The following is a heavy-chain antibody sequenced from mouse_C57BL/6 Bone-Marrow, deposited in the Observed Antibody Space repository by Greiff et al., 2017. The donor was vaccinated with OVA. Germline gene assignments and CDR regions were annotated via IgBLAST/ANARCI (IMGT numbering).Heavy chain of an antibody. CDR3: ARPLGSSYRYYFDY. J-gene: IGHJ2*01. D-gene: IGHD1-1*01. V-gene: IGHV1-4*01. CDR2: INPSSGYT. Sequence: VQLQESGAELARPGASVKMSCKASGYTFTSYTMHWVKQRPGQGLEWIGYINPSSGYTKYNQKFKDKATLTADKSSSTAYMQLSSLTSEDSAVYYCARPLGSSYRYYFDYWGQGTTLTVSS. CDR1: GYTFTSYT.